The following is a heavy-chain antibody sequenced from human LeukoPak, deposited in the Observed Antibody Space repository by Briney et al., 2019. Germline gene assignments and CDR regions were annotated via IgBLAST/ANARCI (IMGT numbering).Heavy chain of an antibody. CDR1: GVSISSYY. CDR2: IYYSGST. CDR3: ARGGPNYNDSSPHWFDP. Sequence: SETLSLTCTVSGVSISSYYWSWIRQPPGKGLEWIGYIYYSGSTNYNPSLNSRVTISIDTSRNQFSLKLSSVTAADTAVYFCARGGPNYNDSSPHWFDPWGQGTLVTVSS. V-gene: IGHV4-59*01. D-gene: IGHD3-22*01. J-gene: IGHJ5*02.